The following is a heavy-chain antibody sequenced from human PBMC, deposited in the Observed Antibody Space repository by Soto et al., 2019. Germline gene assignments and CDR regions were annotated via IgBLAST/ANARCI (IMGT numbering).Heavy chain of an antibody. Sequence: SETLSLTCNVSGGSISKFYWAWIRKTAGNGLEWMGRVYAAGTTDYNPSLRSRVAMSVDISKKTFSLRLRSVTGADSGVYYCVRDGSKSLRDWFDPWGQGILVTVSS. CDR1: GGSISKFY. CDR3: VRDGSKSLRDWFDP. CDR2: VYAAGTT. V-gene: IGHV4-4*07. J-gene: IGHJ5*02.